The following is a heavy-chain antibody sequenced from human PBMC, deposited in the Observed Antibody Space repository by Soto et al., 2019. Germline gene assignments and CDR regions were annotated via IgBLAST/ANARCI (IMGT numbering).Heavy chain of an antibody. J-gene: IGHJ5*02. CDR1: GYTFTSYG. D-gene: IGHD6-13*01. Sequence: ASVKVSCKASGYTFTSYGISWVRQAPGQGLEWMGWISAYNGNTNYAQKLQGRVTMTTDTSTSTAYMELRSLRSDDTAVYYCARGSIAAADDNWFDPWGQGTLVTVSP. CDR2: ISAYNGNT. CDR3: ARGSIAAADDNWFDP. V-gene: IGHV1-18*01.